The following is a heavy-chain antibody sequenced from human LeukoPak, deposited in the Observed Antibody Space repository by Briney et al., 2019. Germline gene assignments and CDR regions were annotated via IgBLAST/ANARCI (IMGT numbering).Heavy chain of an antibody. CDR3: ARHTYYDSSGYSEPFDY. D-gene: IGHD3-22*01. V-gene: IGHV4-59*08. CDR2: IYYSGST. Sequence: SETLSLTCTVSGGSISSYYWSWIRQPPGKGLEWIGYIYYSGSTNYNPSLKSRVTISVDTSKNQFSLKLSSVTAADTAVYYCARHTYYDSSGYSEPFDYWGQGTLVTVSS. CDR1: GGSISSYY. J-gene: IGHJ4*02.